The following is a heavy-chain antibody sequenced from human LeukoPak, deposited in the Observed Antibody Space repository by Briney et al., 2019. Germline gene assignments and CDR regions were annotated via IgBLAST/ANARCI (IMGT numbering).Heavy chain of an antibody. CDR1: GFTFSNYA. V-gene: IGHV3-23*01. CDR3: AKDGKIRNWNYYQAKPVY. Sequence: GGSLRLSCAASGFTFSNYAMGWVRQAPGQGLEWVSGISSSGTTTYYADSVKGRFTISRDNSKNTLYLQTNSLRAEDTAVYYCAKDGKIRNWNYYQAKPVYWGQGTLVTVSS. D-gene: IGHD1-7*01. J-gene: IGHJ4*02. CDR2: ISSSGTTT.